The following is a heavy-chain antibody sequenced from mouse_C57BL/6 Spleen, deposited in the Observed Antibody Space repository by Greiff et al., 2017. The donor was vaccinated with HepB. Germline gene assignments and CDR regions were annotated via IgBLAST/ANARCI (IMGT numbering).Heavy chain of an antibody. CDR3: ARGDSSGYGWFAY. CDR2: DDPSDSYT. V-gene: IGHV1-69*01. D-gene: IGHD3-2*02. Sequence: QVQLQQPGAELVMPGASVKLSCKASGYTFTTYWMHWVKQRPGQGLEWIGEDDPSDSYTNYNQKFKGKSTLTVDKSSSTAYMQLSSLTSEDSAVYYCARGDSSGYGWFAYWGQGTLVTVSA. J-gene: IGHJ3*01. CDR1: GYTFTTYW.